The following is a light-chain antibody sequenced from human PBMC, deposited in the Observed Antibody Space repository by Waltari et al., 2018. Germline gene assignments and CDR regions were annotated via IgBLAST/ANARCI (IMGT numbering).Light chain of an antibody. CDR3: QQYNNWPPYT. CDR1: QSVSSN. V-gene: IGKV3D-15*01. CDR2: GAA. J-gene: IGKJ2*01. Sequence: EIVMTQSPATLSVSPGERATLSCRASQSVSSNLAWYQQKPGLAPRLLIYGAATRATGIPARFSGIGSGTEFTLTISSLQSEDFAVYYCQQYNNWPPYTFGQGTKLEIK.